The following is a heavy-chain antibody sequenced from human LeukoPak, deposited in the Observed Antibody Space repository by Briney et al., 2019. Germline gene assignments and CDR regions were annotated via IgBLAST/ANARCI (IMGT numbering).Heavy chain of an antibody. CDR1: GFTVGNDH. V-gene: IGHV3-66*01. Sequence: GGSLRLSCLASGFTVGNDHMSWVRQAPGKGLEWVSIIYDSGRTNYADSVKGRFTISRDNSKNTLYLQMNSLRADDTALYYCIGHGGYSFWGQGTLVTVSS. D-gene: IGHD4-23*01. CDR3: IGHGGYSF. J-gene: IGHJ4*02. CDR2: IYDSGRT.